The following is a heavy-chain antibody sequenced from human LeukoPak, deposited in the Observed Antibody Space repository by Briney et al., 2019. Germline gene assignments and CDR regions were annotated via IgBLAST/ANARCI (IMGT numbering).Heavy chain of an antibody. Sequence: PSETLSLTCTVSGGSISSSSYYWGWIRQPPGKGLEWIGSIYYSGSTYYNPSLKSRVTISVDTSKNQFSLKLSSVTAADTVVYYCAREVLWFGELSGFDWGQGTLVTVSS. V-gene: IGHV4-39*07. CDR3: AREVLWFGELSGFD. CDR2: IYYSGST. J-gene: IGHJ4*02. D-gene: IGHD3-10*01. CDR1: GGSISSSSYY.